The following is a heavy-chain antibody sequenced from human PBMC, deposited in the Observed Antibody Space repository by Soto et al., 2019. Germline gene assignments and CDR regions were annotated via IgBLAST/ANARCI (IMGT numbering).Heavy chain of an antibody. Sequence: ASVKVSCKASGGTFSPYTINWVRQAPGQGLEWMGRISAYNGNTNYAQKLQGRVTMTTDTSTSTAYMELRSLRSDDTAVYYCASPYYYGSGSYFPGAFDIWGQGTMVTVSS. V-gene: IGHV1-18*01. CDR2: ISAYNGNT. CDR3: ASPYYYGSGSYFPGAFDI. J-gene: IGHJ3*02. CDR1: GGTFSPYT. D-gene: IGHD3-10*01.